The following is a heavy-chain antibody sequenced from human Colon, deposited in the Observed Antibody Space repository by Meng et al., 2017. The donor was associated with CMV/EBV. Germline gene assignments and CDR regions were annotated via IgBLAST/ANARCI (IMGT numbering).Heavy chain of an antibody. J-gene: IGHJ4*02. CDR3: ARELARGGY. V-gene: IGHV1-18*01. Sequence: QVQLGQSGAGVKKPGASVRDSCKISGYTFTNFGISWVRQAPGQGLEWMAYISPYNGDTNYAQRFQGRVALTTDTSTSTVYMELGSLTSDDTAMYYCARELARGGYWGQGTLVTVSS. CDR2: ISPYNGDT. CDR1: GYTFTNFG.